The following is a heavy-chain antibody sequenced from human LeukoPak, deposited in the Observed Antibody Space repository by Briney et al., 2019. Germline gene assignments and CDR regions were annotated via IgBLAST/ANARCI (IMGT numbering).Heavy chain of an antibody. CDR3: ARDCSGGSCYSNWFDP. V-gene: IGHV1-18*01. CDR1: GYTFTNYG. J-gene: IGHJ5*02. Sequence: ASVKVSCKASGYTFTNYGISWVRQAPGQGLEWMGWISAYNGNTNYAQKLQGRVTMTTDTSTSTAYMELRSLRSDDAAVYYCARDCSGGSCYSNWFDPWGQGTLVTVSS. CDR2: ISAYNGNT. D-gene: IGHD2-15*01.